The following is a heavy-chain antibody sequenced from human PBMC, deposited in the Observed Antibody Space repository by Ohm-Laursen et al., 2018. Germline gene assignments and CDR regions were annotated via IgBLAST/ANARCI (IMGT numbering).Heavy chain of an antibody. CDR1: GFTVSDAW. V-gene: IGHV3-15*01. CDR3: STDHFS. Sequence: GSLRLSCTASGFTVSDAWMSWVRQAPGKGLEYVGRIRSKAAGETREYAEPVKGRFTILRDDSKNTLSLQMNSLKTEDTGVYYCSTDHFSWSQGTLVTVSS. D-gene: IGHD2/OR15-2a*01. CDR2: IRSKAAGETR. J-gene: IGHJ5*02.